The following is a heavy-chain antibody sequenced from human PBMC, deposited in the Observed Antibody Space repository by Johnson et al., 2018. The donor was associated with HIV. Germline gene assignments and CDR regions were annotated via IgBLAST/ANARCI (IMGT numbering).Heavy chain of an antibody. D-gene: IGHD4-11*01. CDR2: IKSETDDGTT. J-gene: IGHJ3*01. Sequence: VQLVESGGGLVEPGGSLRLSCAASGFIFSDAWMNWLRQAPGKGLEWVGRIKSETDDGTTHYFAPVKGRFIISRDDSKNTLYLHMKSLKTEDTAVYFCTTLPPTWRAFHVWGQGTMVTVSS. CDR1: GFIFSDAW. V-gene: IGHV3-15*01. CDR3: TTLPPTWRAFHV.